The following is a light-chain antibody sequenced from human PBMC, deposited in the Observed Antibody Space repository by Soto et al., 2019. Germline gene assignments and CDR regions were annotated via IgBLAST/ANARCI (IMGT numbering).Light chain of an antibody. CDR2: EVT. CDR1: SSDVGGHNY. J-gene: IGLJ1*01. V-gene: IGLV2-14*01. Sequence: VRTQPASVSWSPGQTITVSCTGNSSDVGGHNYVSWFQQRPGQAPKLLIYEVTTRPSGVSTRFSGSKSGNTASLTISGLQAEDEADYHCSSYSSSGPLFVFGNGSKVTVL. CDR3: SSYSSSGPLFV.